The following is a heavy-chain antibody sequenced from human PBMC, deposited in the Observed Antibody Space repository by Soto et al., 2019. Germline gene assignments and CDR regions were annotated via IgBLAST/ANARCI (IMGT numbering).Heavy chain of an antibody. V-gene: IGHV3-64*01. CDR3: ARRARPDFYYMDV. D-gene: IGHD6-6*01. CDR2: ISSNGVGT. Sequence: EVQLAESGGGLAQPGGSLRLSCAASGFTLSGYAMDWVRQAPGKGLEYVSGISSNGVGTYYANSVQGRFTISRDNSKNSVYLQMGSLRPEDMAVYYCARRARPDFYYMDVWGKGITVTVS. CDR1: GFTLSGYA. J-gene: IGHJ6*03.